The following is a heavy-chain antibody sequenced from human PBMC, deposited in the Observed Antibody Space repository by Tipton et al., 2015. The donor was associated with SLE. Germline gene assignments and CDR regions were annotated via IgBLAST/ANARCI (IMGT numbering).Heavy chain of an antibody. Sequence: TLSLTCAVYGGPLSICYYSWIRQPPGKGREWIGEINHSGSTNYNPSLKSRVTIFVDTSKSQLSLKLSSVTAADTAVYYCARNCAGDCFGAFDVWGQGTVVTVSS. V-gene: IGHV4-34*01. CDR2: INHSGST. CDR3: ARNCAGDCFGAFDV. CDR1: GGPLSICY. D-gene: IGHD2-21*01. J-gene: IGHJ3*01.